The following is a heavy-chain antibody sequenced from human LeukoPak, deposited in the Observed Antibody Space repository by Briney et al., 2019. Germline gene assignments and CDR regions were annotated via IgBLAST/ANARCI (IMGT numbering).Heavy chain of an antibody. Sequence: PGGSLRLSCAASRFTFSTYAMSCVRQAPGKGLEWVSAISGTGGSTYYTDSVKGRFTISKDNSKNTLYLQKNSRTAEDRALYTCAITSIVAAARQGFWGQGTLVTVSS. V-gene: IGHV3-23*01. D-gene: IGHD2-2*01. CDR1: RFTFSTYA. J-gene: IGHJ4*02. CDR2: ISGTGGST. CDR3: AITSIVAAARQGF.